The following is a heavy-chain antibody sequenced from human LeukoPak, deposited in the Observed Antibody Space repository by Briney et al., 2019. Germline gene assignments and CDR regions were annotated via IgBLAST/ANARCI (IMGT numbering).Heavy chain of an antibody. J-gene: IGHJ6*02. CDR3: ARSAAGLSYGMDV. CDR1: GDSISSSY. V-gene: IGHV4-59*08. CDR2: IYYSVST. D-gene: IGHD6-13*01. Sequence: SETLSLTCTVSGDSISSSYWSWIRQPPGKGLEWIGHIYYSVSTNYNPSLKSRVTISVTKNQFSLKLSSVTAADTAVYFCARSAAGLSYGMDVWGQGTTVTVSS.